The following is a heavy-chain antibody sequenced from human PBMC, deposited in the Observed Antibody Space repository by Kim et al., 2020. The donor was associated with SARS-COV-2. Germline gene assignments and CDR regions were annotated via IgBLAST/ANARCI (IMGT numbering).Heavy chain of an antibody. CDR2: IKSKTDGGTT. Sequence: GGSLRLSCAASGFTFSNAWMSWVRQAPGKGLEWVGRIKSKTDGGTTDYAAPVKGRFTISRDDSKNTLYLQMNSLKTEDTAVYYCTTAVLTGYFAVDYWGQGTLVTVSS. D-gene: IGHD3-9*01. J-gene: IGHJ4*02. CDR3: TTAVLTGYFAVDY. CDR1: GFTFSNAW. V-gene: IGHV3-15*01.